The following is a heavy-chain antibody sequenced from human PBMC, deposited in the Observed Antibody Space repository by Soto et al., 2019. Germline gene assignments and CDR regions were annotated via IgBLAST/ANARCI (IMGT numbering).Heavy chain of an antibody. Sequence: SETLSLTCTVSGASIRSTDYYWSWIRQAPGKGLEWIGYVYYTGSTYYNPSLMSRLTISVDTSKNQFSLKLTSVTAAETAVYYCVRTAREGAVAPHWFDRWGQGTLVTVSS. D-gene: IGHD2-21*02. CDR2: VYYTGST. J-gene: IGHJ5*02. V-gene: IGHV4-30-4*01. CDR3: VRTAREGAVAPHWFDR. CDR1: GASIRSTDYY.